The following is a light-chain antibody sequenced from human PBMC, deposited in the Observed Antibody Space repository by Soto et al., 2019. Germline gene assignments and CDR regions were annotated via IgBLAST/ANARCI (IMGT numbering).Light chain of an antibody. J-gene: IGKJ4*01. V-gene: IGKV3-20*01. CDR1: QSVTSYY. CDR2: GAS. Sequence: EIVLTQSPGTLSLSPGERATLSCRASQSVTSYYLAWYQQKPGQAPRLLIYGASSRAIGIPDRFGGSGSGTDFTLTISRLEPEDCAVYFCQDYGTTEITFGGGTRVEIK. CDR3: QDYGTTEIT.